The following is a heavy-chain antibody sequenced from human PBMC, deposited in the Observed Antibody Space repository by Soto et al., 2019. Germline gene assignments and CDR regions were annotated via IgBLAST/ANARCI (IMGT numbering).Heavy chain of an antibody. CDR3: ARAGDVGDGRDYYFDY. V-gene: IGHV1-46*01. CDR2: INPSGGST. D-gene: IGHD1-26*01. Sequence: QVQLVQSGAEVKKPGASVKVSCKASGYTFTSYYMHWVRQAPGQGLEWMGIINPSGGSTSYAQKFQGRVTMTRDTSTSTVYMELSSLRSEDTAVYYCARAGDVGDGRDYYFDYWGQGTLVTVSS. CDR1: GYTFTSYY. J-gene: IGHJ4*02.